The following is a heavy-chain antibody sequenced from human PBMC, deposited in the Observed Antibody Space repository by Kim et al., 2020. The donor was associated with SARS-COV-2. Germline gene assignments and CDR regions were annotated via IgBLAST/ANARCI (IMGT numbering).Heavy chain of an antibody. V-gene: IGHV4-61*01. CDR3: AREILAAMANYYYYYGMDV. J-gene: IGHJ6*02. CDR1: GGSVSSGSYY. Sequence: SETLSLTCTVSGGSVSSGSYYWSWIRQPPGKGLEWIGYIYYSGSTNYNPSLKSRVTISVDTSKNQFSLKLSSVTAADTAVYYCAREILAAMANYYYYYGMDVWGQGTTVTVSS. CDR2: IYYSGST. D-gene: IGHD5-18*01.